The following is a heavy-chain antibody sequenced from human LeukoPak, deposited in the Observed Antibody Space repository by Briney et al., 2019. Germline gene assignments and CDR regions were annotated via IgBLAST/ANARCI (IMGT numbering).Heavy chain of an antibody. CDR1: GFTFSASY. D-gene: IGHD1-1*01. Sequence: GGSLRLSCVASGFTFSASYMTWVRQPPGKGLEWLSYISGNSGDTNYADSVKGRFTVSRDNAKNSLYLQMNSLRVEDMAVYYCARDPRTVRIWGQGTLVTVSS. V-gene: IGHV3-11*06. CDR3: ARDPRTVRI. J-gene: IGHJ4*02. CDR2: ISGNSGDT.